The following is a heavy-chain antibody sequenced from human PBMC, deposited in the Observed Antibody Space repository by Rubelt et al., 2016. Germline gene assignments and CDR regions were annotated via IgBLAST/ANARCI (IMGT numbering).Heavy chain of an antibody. CDR3: ARGPAAILWFDP. V-gene: IGHV1-46*01. Sequence: VKVSCKASGYTFTSYGITWVRQAPGQGLEWMGEINPSDGGTTYAQKFQGRVTMTRDTSTRTVYMELNSLRSEDTAGYYCARGPAAILWFDPWGQGTLVTVSS. D-gene: IGHD2-2*02. J-gene: IGHJ5*02. CDR2: INPSDGGT. CDR1: GYTFTSYG.